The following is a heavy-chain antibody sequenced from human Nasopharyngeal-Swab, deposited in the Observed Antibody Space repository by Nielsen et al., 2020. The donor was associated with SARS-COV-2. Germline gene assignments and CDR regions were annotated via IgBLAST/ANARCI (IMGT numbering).Heavy chain of an antibody. CDR1: GYTFTGYY. Sequence: ASVKVSRKTSGYTFTGYYIQWVRQAPGQGLEWMGRINPDGGARIYAQNFQGRVTMTRDTSLNTAYMELSRLTSDDTAVYYCAGMIIENDAFDIWGQGTAVTVSS. V-gene: IGHV1-2*06. D-gene: IGHD3-22*01. CDR3: AGMIIENDAFDI. CDR2: INPDGGAR. J-gene: IGHJ3*02.